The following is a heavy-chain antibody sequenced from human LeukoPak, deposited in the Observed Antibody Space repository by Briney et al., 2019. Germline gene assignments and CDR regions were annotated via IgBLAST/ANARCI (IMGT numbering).Heavy chain of an antibody. CDR2: IIPIFGTA. V-gene: IGHV1-69*13. D-gene: IGHD3-3*01. Sequence: SVKVSCKASGGTFSSYAISWVRQAPGQGLEGMGGIIPIFGTANYAQKFQARVTITADESTSTAYMELSSLRSEDTAVYYCAREAYDFWSGSDYWGQGTLVTVSS. J-gene: IGHJ4*02. CDR1: GGTFSSYA. CDR3: AREAYDFWSGSDY.